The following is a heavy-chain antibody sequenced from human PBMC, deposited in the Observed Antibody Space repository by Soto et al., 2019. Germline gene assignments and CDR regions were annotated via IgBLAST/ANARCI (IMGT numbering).Heavy chain of an antibody. V-gene: IGHV4-59*12. CDR2: LYNTGST. CDR3: ARVPDY. Sequence: SETLSLTCTVSGASISRYYWSWIRQSPGKGLEWIGYLYNTGSTIYNPSLKSRVTISVDTSKNQFSLKMNSVTAADTAVYYCARVPDYWGQGILVTVS. J-gene: IGHJ4*02. CDR1: GASISRYY. D-gene: IGHD2-2*01.